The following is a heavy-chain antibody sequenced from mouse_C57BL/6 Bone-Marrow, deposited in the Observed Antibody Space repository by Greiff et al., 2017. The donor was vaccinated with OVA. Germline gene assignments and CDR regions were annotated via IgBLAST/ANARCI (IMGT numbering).Heavy chain of an antibody. CDR3: ARFGYYVYFDY. Sequence: QVQLQQPGAELVMPGASVKLSCKASGYTFTSYWMHWVQQRPGQGLEWIGEIDPSDSYTNYNQKFKGKSTLTVDKSSSTAYMQLSSLTSEDSAVYYCARFGYYVYFDYWGQGTTLTVSS. CDR2: IDPSDSYT. V-gene: IGHV1-69*01. CDR1: GYTFTSYW. J-gene: IGHJ2*01. D-gene: IGHD2-3*01.